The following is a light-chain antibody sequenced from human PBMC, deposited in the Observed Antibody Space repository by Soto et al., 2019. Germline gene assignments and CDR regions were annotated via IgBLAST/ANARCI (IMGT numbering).Light chain of an antibody. CDR1: SSDVGNYDL. J-gene: IGLJ1*01. V-gene: IGLV2-23*03. Sequence: QSALTQPASVSGSPGQSITISCTGTSSDVGNYDLVSWYQQLPGKAPKFILYEGSKRPSGVSNRFSGSKSGNTASLTISGLQAEDEADYYCCSYAGSNNFPYVFGTGTKVTVL. CDR3: CSYAGSNNFPYV. CDR2: EGS.